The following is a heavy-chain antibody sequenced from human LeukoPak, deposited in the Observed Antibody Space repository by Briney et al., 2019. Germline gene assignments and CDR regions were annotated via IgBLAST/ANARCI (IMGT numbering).Heavy chain of an antibody. CDR2: IYHSGST. Sequence: SETLSLTCAVSGGSISSSNWWSWVRQPPGKGLEWIGEIYHSGSTNYNPSLKSRVTISVDKSKNQFSLKLSSVTAADTAVYYCARGSYYDFWSGYFGGDYFDYWGQGTLVTVSS. D-gene: IGHD3-3*01. J-gene: IGHJ4*02. CDR1: GGSISSSNW. V-gene: IGHV4-4*02. CDR3: ARGSYYDFWSGYFGGDYFDY.